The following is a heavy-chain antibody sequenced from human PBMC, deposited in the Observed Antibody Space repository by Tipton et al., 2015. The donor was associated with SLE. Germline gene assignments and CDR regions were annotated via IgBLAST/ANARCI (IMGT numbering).Heavy chain of an antibody. J-gene: IGHJ5*02. D-gene: IGHD2-15*01. CDR3: ARGLVVTAYSGNWFDP. CDR1: GGSISSGSYY. CDR2: LYTSGSA. V-gene: IGHV4-61*09. Sequence: TLSLTCIVSGGSISSGSYYWSWIRQPAGKGLEWIGHLYTSGSANYNPSLQSRVTMSVDTSKNQFSVRLSSVTAADTAIYYCARGLVVTAYSGNWFDPWGQGTLVTVSS.